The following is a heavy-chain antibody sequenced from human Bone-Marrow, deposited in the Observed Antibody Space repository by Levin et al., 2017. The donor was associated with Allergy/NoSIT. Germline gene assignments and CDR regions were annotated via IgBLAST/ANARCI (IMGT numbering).Heavy chain of an antibody. D-gene: IGHD2-2*01. V-gene: IGHV3-21*01. J-gene: IGHJ4*02. Sequence: NTGGSLRLSCAASGFTFSAYSMNWVRQAPGKGLEWVSSISSGSNYIYYADSVKGRFTISRDNAKNSVYLQMNSLRAEDTALYYCARDLVSIGSVVPAAKGRYWGQGTLVTVSS. CDR2: ISSGSNYI. CDR3: ARDLVSIGSVVPAAKGRY. CDR1: GFTFSAYS.